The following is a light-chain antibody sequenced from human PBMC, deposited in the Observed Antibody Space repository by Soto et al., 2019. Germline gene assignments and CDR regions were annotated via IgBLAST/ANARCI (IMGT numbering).Light chain of an antibody. CDR3: QQYYSYTPLT. V-gene: IGKV1-8*01. Sequence: AIRMTQSPSSFSASTGDRVTITCRSSQGISSYLAWYQQKPGKAPKLLIYAASTLQSGVPSRFSGSGSGTDLTLTISCMQAEDFATYYCQQYYSYTPLTFGGGTKVEIK. CDR2: AAS. CDR1: QGISSY. J-gene: IGKJ4*01.